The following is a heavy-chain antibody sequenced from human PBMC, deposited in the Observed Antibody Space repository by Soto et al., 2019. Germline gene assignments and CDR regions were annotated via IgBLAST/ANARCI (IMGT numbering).Heavy chain of an antibody. Sequence: GASVKVSCKASGYTFTSYYMHWVRQAHGKGLEWMGIINPSGGSTSYAQKLQGRVTMTRDTSTSTAYMELSSLRSEDTAVYYCARDVQGGYWTTTVRWFDPWGQGTLVTVSS. J-gene: IGHJ5*02. CDR3: ARDVQGGYWTTTVRWFDP. CDR1: GYTFTSYY. CDR2: INPSGGST. V-gene: IGHV1-46*01. D-gene: IGHD4-4*01.